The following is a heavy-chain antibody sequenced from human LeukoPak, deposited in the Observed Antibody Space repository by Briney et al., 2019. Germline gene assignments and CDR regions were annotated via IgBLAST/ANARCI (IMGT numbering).Heavy chain of an antibody. D-gene: IGHD2-8*01. CDR3: ATYPNGRFDP. Sequence: GGSLRLSCAASGFTFSSYTMNWVRQAPGKWLEWVSSISSSSYIYYADSVKGRFTISRDNTKNSLYLQMNSLRAEDTAVYYCATYPNGRFDPWGQGTLVTVSS. CDR2: ISSSSYI. J-gene: IGHJ5*02. CDR1: GFTFSSYT. V-gene: IGHV3-21*01.